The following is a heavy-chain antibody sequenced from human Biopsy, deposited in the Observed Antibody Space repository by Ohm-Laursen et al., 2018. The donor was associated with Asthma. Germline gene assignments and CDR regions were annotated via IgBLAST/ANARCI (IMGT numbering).Heavy chain of an antibody. CDR1: GDAMSTSGSY. CDR3: ARAVSSSSYWYFDL. J-gene: IGHJ2*01. CDR2: IYYSGRT. Sequence: SDTLSLTCTVSGDAMSTSGSYWGWIRQSPGKGLEWIGSIYYSGRTYYNPSLESRVTISADTSKNPFSLKVTSVTAADTAVYYCARAVSSSSYWYFDLWGRGDLVTVSS. D-gene: IGHD6-6*01. V-gene: IGHV4-39*02.